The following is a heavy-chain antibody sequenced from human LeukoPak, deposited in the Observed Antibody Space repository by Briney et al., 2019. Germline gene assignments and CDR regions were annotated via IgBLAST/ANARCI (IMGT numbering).Heavy chain of an antibody. CDR1: GFTFSSCA. CDR3: ARDPNGDYLGAFDF. D-gene: IGHD4-17*01. Sequence: GGSLRLSCAASGFTFSSCAMIWVRQAPGKGLEWVSAIRGSGDITLYADSVKGRFTISRDNSKNTLYLQMNRLRGEDTAVYYCARDPNGDYLGAFDFRGQGTMASVSS. CDR2: IRGSGDIT. J-gene: IGHJ3*01. V-gene: IGHV3-23*01.